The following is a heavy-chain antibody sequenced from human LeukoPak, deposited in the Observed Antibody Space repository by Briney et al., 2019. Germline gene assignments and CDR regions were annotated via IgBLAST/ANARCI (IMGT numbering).Heavy chain of an antibody. Sequence: PSETLSLTCAVYGGSFSGYYWSWIRQPPGKGLEWIGEISHGGSTNYNPSLKSRVTISVDTSKNQFSLKLSSVTAADTAVYYCAREKVAVAGTALLIWGQGTMVTVSS. CDR3: AREKVAVAGTALLI. CDR1: GGSFSGYY. D-gene: IGHD6-19*01. J-gene: IGHJ3*02. V-gene: IGHV4-34*01. CDR2: ISHGGST.